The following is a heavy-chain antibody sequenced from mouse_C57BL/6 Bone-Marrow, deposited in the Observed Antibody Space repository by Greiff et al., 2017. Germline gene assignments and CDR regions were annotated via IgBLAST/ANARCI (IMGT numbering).Heavy chain of an antibody. CDR2: ISSGSSTI. Sequence: DVHLVESGGGLVKPGGSLKLSCAASGFTFSDYGMHWVRQAPEKGLEWVAYISSGSSTIYYADTVKGRFTISRDNAKNTRFLQMTSLRSGDTAMYYGARGGNLGAMDYWGQGASVSVSS. V-gene: IGHV5-17*01. CDR3: ARGGNLGAMDY. CDR1: GFTFSDYG. J-gene: IGHJ4*01. D-gene: IGHD3-3*01.